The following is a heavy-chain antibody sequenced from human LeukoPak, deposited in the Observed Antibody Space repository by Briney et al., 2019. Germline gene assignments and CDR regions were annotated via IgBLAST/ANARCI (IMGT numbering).Heavy chain of an antibody. CDR2: ISAYNGNT. J-gene: IGHJ4*02. CDR1: GYTFTSYG. D-gene: IGHD4-17*01. Sequence: PVASVKVSCKASGYTFTSYGISWVRQAPGQGLEWMGWISAYNGNTNYAQKLQGRVTMTTDTSTSTAYMELRSLRSDDTAVYYCARDLELSTVTIPRYWGQGTLVTVSS. CDR3: ARDLELSTVTIPRY. V-gene: IGHV1-18*01.